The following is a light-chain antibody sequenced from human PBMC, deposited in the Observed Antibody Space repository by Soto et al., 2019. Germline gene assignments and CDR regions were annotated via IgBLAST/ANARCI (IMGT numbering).Light chain of an antibody. Sequence: VMTQSPATLSVSPGARATLSCRSSQSISDYYFAWYQQKPGQAPRLLIYGASSRATGIPARFSGSGSGTEFTLTISSLQSEDFAVYYCQQYNNWPWTFGQGTKVDIK. J-gene: IGKJ1*01. CDR1: QSISDY. CDR3: QQYNNWPWT. CDR2: GAS. V-gene: IGKV3D-15*01.